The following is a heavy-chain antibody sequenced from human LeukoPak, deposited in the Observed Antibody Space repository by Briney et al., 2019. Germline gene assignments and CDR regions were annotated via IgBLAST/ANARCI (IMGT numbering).Heavy chain of an antibody. CDR3: ARTQGLYQWPAPYAHYFDY. Sequence: SETLSLTCAVYGGSFSGYYWSWIRQPPGKGLEWIGEINHSGSTNYNPSLKSRVTISVDTSKNQFSLKLSSVTAADTAVYYCARTQGLYQWPAPYAHYFDYWGQGTLVTVSS. V-gene: IGHV4-34*01. J-gene: IGHJ4*02. CDR1: GGSFSGYY. CDR2: INHSGST. D-gene: IGHD6-19*01.